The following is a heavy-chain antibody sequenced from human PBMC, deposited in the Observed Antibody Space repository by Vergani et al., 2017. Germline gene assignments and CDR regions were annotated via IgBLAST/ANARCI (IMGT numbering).Heavy chain of an antibody. D-gene: IGHD5-18*01. CDR1: GFTFSSYA. CDR2: ISYDGSNK. V-gene: IGHV3-30-3*01. J-gene: IGHJ6*03. CDR3: AREPETAMAYYYDMDV. Sequence: VHLEESGGGLVQPGGSLRLSCAASGFTFSSYAMHWVRQAPGKGLEWVAVISYDGSNKYYADSVKGRFTISRDNSKNTLYLQMNSRRAEDTAVYYCAREPETAMAYYYDMDVWGKGTTVTVSS.